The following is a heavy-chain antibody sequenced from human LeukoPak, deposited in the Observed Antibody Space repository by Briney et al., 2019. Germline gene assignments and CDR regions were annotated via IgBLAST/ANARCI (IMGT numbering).Heavy chain of an antibody. CDR3: ARVDDSSGYYIDY. CDR1: GGSISSYY. CDR2: IYYSGST. J-gene: IGHJ4*02. D-gene: IGHD3-22*01. V-gene: IGHV4-59*01. Sequence: SETLSLTCTVSGGSISSYYWSWIRQPPGKGLEWIGYIYYSGSTNYNPSLKSRVTISVDTSKNQFSLKLSSVTAADPAVYYCARVDDSSGYYIDYWGQGTLVTVSS.